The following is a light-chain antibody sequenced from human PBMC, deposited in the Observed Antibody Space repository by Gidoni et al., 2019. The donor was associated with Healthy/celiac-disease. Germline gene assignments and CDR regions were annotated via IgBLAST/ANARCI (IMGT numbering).Light chain of an antibody. CDR1: QSVSSSY. Sequence: DIVFTQSPFTLSLSPGERATLSCRDSQSVSSSYLDWYQQKPGQSPRLLIYCASSRATGIPDRFSCSGYGTEFTLTIIRLETEDFAVYYCQQYGSSPRTFGQGTKVEIK. CDR3: QQYGSSPRT. CDR2: CAS. V-gene: IGKV3-20*01. J-gene: IGKJ1*01.